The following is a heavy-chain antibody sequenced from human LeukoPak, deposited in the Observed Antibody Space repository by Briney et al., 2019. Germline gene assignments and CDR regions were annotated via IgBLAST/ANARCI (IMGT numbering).Heavy chain of an antibody. D-gene: IGHD6-19*01. CDR1: GFNFSSFG. CDR2: ISFIIST. CDR3: AKGTSSLNYDAFDI. Sequence: PGGSLRLSCAASGFNFSSFGVNWVRQGPGKGLEWVSDISFIISTWSADSVKGRFTISRDNSKNTVYLQMNSLRDDDTAVYYCAKGTSSLNYDAFDIWGQGTLVTVSS. J-gene: IGHJ3*02. V-gene: IGHV3-23*01.